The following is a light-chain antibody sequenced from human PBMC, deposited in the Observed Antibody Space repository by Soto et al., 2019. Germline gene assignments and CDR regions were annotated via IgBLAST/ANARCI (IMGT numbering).Light chain of an antibody. J-gene: IGLJ1*01. Sequence: QAVVTQEPSLTVSPGGTVNLTCGSSTGPVTSGHYPYWFQQKPGQAPRTLIYDTSKKKSWTPARFSGSLLGGKAALTLSGAQPEDEAEYYCLLSYSGARVFGTGTKLTVL. CDR2: DTS. CDR3: LLSYSGARV. V-gene: IGLV7-46*01. CDR1: TGPVTSGHY.